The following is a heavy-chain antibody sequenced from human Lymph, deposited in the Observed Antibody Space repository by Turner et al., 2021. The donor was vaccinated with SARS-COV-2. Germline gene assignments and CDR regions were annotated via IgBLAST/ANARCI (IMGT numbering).Heavy chain of an antibody. V-gene: IGHV3-21*01. J-gene: IGHJ4*02. CDR3: ARDIPTTADYFDY. CDR1: GFTFSTYS. CDR2: ISSSSSYI. D-gene: IGHD1-1*01. Sequence: EVPLVESGGGMVKPGGSLRLSCAASGFTFSTYSRNWVRQAPGKGLEWISSISSSSSYIYYADSLNGRFTISRDDAKNSLYLQMNSLRAEDTAVYYCARDIPTTADYFDYWGQGTLVTVSS.